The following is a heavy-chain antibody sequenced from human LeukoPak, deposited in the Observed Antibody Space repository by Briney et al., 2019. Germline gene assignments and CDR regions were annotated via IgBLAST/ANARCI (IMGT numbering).Heavy chain of an antibody. CDR2: INPHSGGT. CDR3: ARDSSYSSSLYYFEY. Sequence: GASVKVSCKASGYTFTDYYMHWVRQAPGQGLEWMGWINPHSGGTNYAQKFQGRVTMTRDTSIGTVYMEVSRLRSDDTAVYYCARDSSYSSSLYYFEYWGQGTLVTVSS. J-gene: IGHJ4*02. D-gene: IGHD6-6*01. CDR1: GYTFTDYY. V-gene: IGHV1-2*02.